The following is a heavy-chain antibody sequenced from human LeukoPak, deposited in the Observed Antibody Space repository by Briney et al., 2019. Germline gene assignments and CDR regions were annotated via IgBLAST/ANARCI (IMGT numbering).Heavy chain of an antibody. CDR3: AKSGLSRFDY. J-gene: IGHJ4*02. CDR1: GFTFSSYS. CDR2: VSGSGGNT. V-gene: IGHV3-23*01. Sequence: GESLRLSCAASGFTFSSYSMNWVRQAPGKGLEWVSSVSGSGGNTHYADSVKGRFTISRDNSKNTLSLQMNSLRAEDTAVYYCAKSGLSRFDYWGQGTLVTVSS. D-gene: IGHD4/OR15-4a*01.